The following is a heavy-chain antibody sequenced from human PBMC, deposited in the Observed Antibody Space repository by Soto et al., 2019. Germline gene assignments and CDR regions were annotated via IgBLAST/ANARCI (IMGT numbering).Heavy chain of an antibody. J-gene: IGHJ6*02. V-gene: IGHV3-7*03. Sequence: GSLRLSCAASGFTFSSYWMSWVRQAPGKGLEWVANIKQDGSEKYYVDSVRGRFTISRDNAKNSLYLQMNSLRAEDTAVYYCARTSVGVVIIPVYKFPYYYYGMDVWGQGTTVTVSS. D-gene: IGHD3-3*01. CDR1: GFTFSSYW. CDR2: IKQDGSEK. CDR3: ARTSVGVVIIPVYKFPYYYYGMDV.